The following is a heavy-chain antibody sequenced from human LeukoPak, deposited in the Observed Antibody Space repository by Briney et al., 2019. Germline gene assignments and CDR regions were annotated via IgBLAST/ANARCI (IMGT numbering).Heavy chain of an antibody. Sequence: GGSLRLSCAASGFTFSSYGMHWVRQAPGKGLEWVAVIWYDGSNKYYADSVKGRFTISRDNSKNTLYLQMNSLRAEDTAVYYCARSSRANNVVFDWLLRSVAGSDAFDIWGQGTMVTVSS. J-gene: IGHJ3*02. CDR3: ARSSRANNVVFDWLLRSVAGSDAFDI. V-gene: IGHV3-33*01. D-gene: IGHD3-9*01. CDR2: IWYDGSNK. CDR1: GFTFSSYG.